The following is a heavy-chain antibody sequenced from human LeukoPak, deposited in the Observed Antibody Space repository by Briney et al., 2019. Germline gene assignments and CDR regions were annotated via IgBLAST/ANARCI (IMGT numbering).Heavy chain of an antibody. V-gene: IGHV3-48*03. CDR3: AELGITMIGGV. D-gene: IGHD3-10*02. J-gene: IGHJ6*04. CDR1: GFTFSSYE. CDR2: ISSSGSTI. Sequence: PGGSLRLSCAASGFTFSSYEMNWVRQAPGKGLEWVSYISSSGSTIYYADSVKGRFTIPRDNAKNSLYLRMNSLRAEDTAVYYCAELGITMIGGVWGKGTTVTISS.